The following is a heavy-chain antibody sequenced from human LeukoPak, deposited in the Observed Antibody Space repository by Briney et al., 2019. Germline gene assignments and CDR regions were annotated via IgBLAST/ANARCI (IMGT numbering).Heavy chain of an antibody. Sequence: PGGSLRLSCAASGFTFSSYTMNWVRQAPGKGLEWVSYISTSSSTIYYADSVKGRFTISRDNSKNTLYLQMNSLRAEDTAVYYCAKVLPGPFHYWGQGTLVTVSS. J-gene: IGHJ4*02. D-gene: IGHD1-1*01. CDR2: ISTSSSTI. CDR1: GFTFSSYT. CDR3: AKVLPGPFHY. V-gene: IGHV3-48*01.